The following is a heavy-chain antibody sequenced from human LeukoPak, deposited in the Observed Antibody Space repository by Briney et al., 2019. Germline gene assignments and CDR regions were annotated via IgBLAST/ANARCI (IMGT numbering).Heavy chain of an antibody. CDR2: ISGGGERT. D-gene: IGHD6-19*01. CDR1: GIVFSTTA. CDR3: GKDGGQYSSGPEFDP. V-gene: IGHV3-23*01. J-gene: IGHJ5*02. Sequence: PGGSLRLSCAASGIVFSTTAMNWARQSPGRGLEWVSAISGGGERTFYADSAKGRVTISRDNSKNMLYLQMNSLRVDDTAIYFCGKDGGQYSSGPEFDPRGQGALVTVSS.